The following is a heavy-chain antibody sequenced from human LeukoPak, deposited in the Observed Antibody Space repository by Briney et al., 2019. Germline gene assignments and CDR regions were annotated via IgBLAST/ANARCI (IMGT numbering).Heavy chain of an antibody. CDR2: IYSGGST. J-gene: IGHJ6*03. V-gene: IGHV3-66*01. Sequence: GGSLRLSCAAPGFTVSSNYMSWVRQAPGKGLEWVSVIYSGGSTYYADSVKGRFTISRDNSKNTLYLQMNSLRAEDTAVYYCARYQRLDYMDVWGKGTTVTISS. D-gene: IGHD6-19*01. CDR3: ARYQRLDYMDV. CDR1: GFTVSSNY.